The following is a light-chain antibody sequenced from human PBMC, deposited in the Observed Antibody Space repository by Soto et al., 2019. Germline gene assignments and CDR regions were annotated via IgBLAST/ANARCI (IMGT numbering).Light chain of an antibody. V-gene: IGKV3-15*01. CDR2: GAS. Sequence: EILLTQSPDTLSVSPGERVTLSCRASQSVSSNLAWYQQKPGLAPRLLISGASTRAIGVPARFSGSGSGTDFTLTISSLQSEDFAVYYCQQYKNWPPMYTFGQGTKLEMK. J-gene: IGKJ2*01. CDR1: QSVSSN. CDR3: QQYKNWPPMYT.